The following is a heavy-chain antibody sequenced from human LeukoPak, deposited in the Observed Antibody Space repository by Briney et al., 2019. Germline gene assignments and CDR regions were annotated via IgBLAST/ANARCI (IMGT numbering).Heavy chain of an antibody. V-gene: IGHV3-13*05. CDR2: IGTAGDP. CDR3: ARSPATGRYFDL. D-gene: IGHD6-25*01. Sequence: GGPLRLSCAASGFTFSSYDMHWVRQATGKGLEWVSAIGTAGDPYYPGSVKGRFTISRENAKNSLYLQMNSLRAGDTAVYYCARSPATGRYFDLWGRGTLVTVSS. J-gene: IGHJ2*01. CDR1: GFTFSSYD.